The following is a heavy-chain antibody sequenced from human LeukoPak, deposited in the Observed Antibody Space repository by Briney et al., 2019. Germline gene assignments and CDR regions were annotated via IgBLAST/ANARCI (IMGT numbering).Heavy chain of an antibody. D-gene: IGHD6-19*01. CDR2: ISGSGGTT. V-gene: IGHV3-23*01. J-gene: IGHJ1*01. CDR3: AKDREQWLFWRQH. CDR1: GFIFSNYA. Sequence: GGSLGLSCGASGFIFSNYAMTWVRRAPGKGLEWVSSISGSGGTTYYADSVKGRFTISRDNSKNTLYVQMNSLRAEDTAVYYCAKDREQWLFWRQHWGQGTLVTVSS.